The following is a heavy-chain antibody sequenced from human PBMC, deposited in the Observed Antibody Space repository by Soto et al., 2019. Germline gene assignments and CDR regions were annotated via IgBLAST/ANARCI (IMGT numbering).Heavy chain of an antibody. Sequence: QVQLQESGPGLVKPSGTLSLTCAVSGASFTSNDWWTWVRQPPGRGLEWIGEIYRTGSTNYTPSLKSRVTISLDKSENQFSLKVTSLTAADTAVYYCASRDPGTSVDYWGQGTLVTVSS. CDR1: GASFTSNDW. CDR2: IYRTGST. CDR3: ASRDPGTSVDY. J-gene: IGHJ4*02. D-gene: IGHD1-7*01. V-gene: IGHV4-4*02.